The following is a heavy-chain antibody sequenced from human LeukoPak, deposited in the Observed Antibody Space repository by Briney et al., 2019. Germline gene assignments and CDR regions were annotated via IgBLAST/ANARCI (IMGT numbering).Heavy chain of an antibody. Sequence: PSETLSLTCAVYGGSFSGYYWSWIRQPPGKGLEWIGEINHSGSTNYNPSLKSRVTISVDTSKNQFSLKLSSVTAADTAVYYCARHPTYYGSGSYYFDYWGQGTLVTVSS. J-gene: IGHJ4*02. CDR1: GGSFSGYY. D-gene: IGHD3-10*01. V-gene: IGHV4-34*01. CDR2: INHSGST. CDR3: ARHPTYYGSGSYYFDY.